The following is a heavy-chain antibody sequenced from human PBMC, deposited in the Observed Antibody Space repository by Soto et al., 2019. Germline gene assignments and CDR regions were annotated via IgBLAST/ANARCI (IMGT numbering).Heavy chain of an antibody. CDR2: INHSGST. D-gene: IGHD2-15*01. J-gene: IGHJ6*02. CDR1: GGSFSGYY. CDR3: ARESRGADNYYYGMDV. V-gene: IGHV4-34*01. Sequence: PSETLSLTCAVYGGSFSGYYWSWIRQPPGKGLEWIGEINHSGSTNYNPSLKSRVTISVDTSKNQFSLKLSSVTAADTAVYYCARESRGADNYYYGMDVWGQGTTVTVS.